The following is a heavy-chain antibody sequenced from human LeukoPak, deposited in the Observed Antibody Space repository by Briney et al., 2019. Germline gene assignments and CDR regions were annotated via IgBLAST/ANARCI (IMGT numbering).Heavy chain of an antibody. J-gene: IGHJ4*02. V-gene: IGHV3-48*01. CDR2: ISSSSSTI. CDR1: GFTFSSYS. CDR3: AKSQATIFGVVTD. Sequence: PGGSLRLSCAASGFTFSSYSMNWVRQAPGKGLEWVSYISSSSSTIYYADSVKGRFTISRDNSKNTLYMQMNSLRAEDTAVYYCAKSQATIFGVVTDWGQGTLVTVSS. D-gene: IGHD3-3*01.